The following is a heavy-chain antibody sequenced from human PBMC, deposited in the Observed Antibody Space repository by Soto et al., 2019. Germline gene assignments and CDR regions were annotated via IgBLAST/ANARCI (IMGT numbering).Heavy chain of an antibody. D-gene: IGHD3-3*01. V-gene: IGHV3-33*08. J-gene: IGHJ4*02. CDR1: GFTFSDYG. Sequence: QVHLVESGGGVVQPGGSLRLSCAGSGFTFSDYGMHWVRQAPGKGLVWVAVLWYDGSGEYYTDSVRGRFTISRVNSKNTLYLQMNNLRDEETGVYYCARDSVRFLEHFSKDYFDYWGQGTRVTVSS. CDR2: LWYDGSGE. CDR3: ARDSVRFLEHFSKDYFDY.